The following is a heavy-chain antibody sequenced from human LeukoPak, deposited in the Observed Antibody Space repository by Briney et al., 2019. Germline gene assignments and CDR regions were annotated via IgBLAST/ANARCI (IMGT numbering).Heavy chain of an antibody. CDR3: ARGWAAIDS. Sequence: PGGSLRLSCAASGFTLSSYWMTWARQAPGKGLEWVANIGQDGTEKYSVDSVKGRFTISRDNAKNSLYLQMNSLRAEDTAVYYCARGWAAIDSWGQGTLVTVSS. CDR2: IGQDGTEK. V-gene: IGHV3-7*04. D-gene: IGHD5-18*01. CDR1: GFTLSSYW. J-gene: IGHJ4*02.